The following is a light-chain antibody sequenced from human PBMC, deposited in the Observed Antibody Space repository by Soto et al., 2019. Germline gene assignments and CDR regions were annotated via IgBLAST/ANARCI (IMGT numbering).Light chain of an antibody. J-gene: IGKJ2*02. CDR3: QQYNSFPCT. V-gene: IGKV3-20*01. CDR1: QSVSSNN. CDR2: VAS. Sequence: PGERATLSCRASQSVSSNNLAWYQHKPGQPPRLLIYVASRRATGIPDRFSGSGSGSEFSLTISSLQPDDFATYYCQQYNSFPCTFGQGTKLEI.